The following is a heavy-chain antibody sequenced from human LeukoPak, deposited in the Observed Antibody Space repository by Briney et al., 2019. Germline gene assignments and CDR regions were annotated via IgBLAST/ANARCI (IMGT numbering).Heavy chain of an antibody. V-gene: IGHV4-61*02. D-gene: IGHD5-18*01. Sequence: SETLSLTCTVSGGSISSGSYYWSWIRQPAGKGMEWIVRIYTSGSTNYNPSLKSRVTISVDTSKNQFSLKLSSVTAADTSVYYCARDEDTAMPVGYMDVWGKGTTVTVSS. CDR1: GGSISSGSYY. CDR2: IYTSGST. J-gene: IGHJ6*03. CDR3: ARDEDTAMPVGYMDV.